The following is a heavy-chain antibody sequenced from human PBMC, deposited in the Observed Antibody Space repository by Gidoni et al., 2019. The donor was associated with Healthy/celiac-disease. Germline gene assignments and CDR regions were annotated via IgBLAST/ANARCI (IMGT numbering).Heavy chain of an antibody. V-gene: IGHV3-74*01. CDR3: ARVRYSGSYLSYYGMDV. CDR2: INSDGSST. CDR1: VLTFSSYW. J-gene: IGHJ6*02. D-gene: IGHD1-26*01. Sequence: EVQLVESGGGLVQPGGSLRLSCAASVLTFSSYWMHWVRQAPGKGRVWVSRINSDGSSTSYADSVKGRFTISRDNANNTLYLQMTSLRADDTAVYSCARVRYSGSYLSYYGMDVWGQGTTVTVSS.